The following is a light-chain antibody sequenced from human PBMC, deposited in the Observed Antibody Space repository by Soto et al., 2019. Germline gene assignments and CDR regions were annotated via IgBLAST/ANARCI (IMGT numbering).Light chain of an antibody. Sequence: NFMLTQPHSVSESPGKTVAISCTGSSGSIASNYVQWYQQRPGSAPTTVIYEDNQRPSGVPDRFSGSKSGNTASLTISDLQIEDEADYHCCAYAGSYTLLFGGGTKLTVL. V-gene: IGLV6-57*02. CDR1: SGSIASNY. CDR2: EDN. CDR3: CAYAGSYTLL. J-gene: IGLJ2*01.